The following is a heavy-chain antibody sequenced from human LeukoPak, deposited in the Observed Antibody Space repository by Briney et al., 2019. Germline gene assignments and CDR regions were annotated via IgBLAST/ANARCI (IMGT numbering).Heavy chain of an antibody. CDR3: ARADCGGDCYALDY. J-gene: IGHJ4*02. V-gene: IGHV4-30-2*01. CDR1: GGSISSGGYS. CDR2: IYHSGST. D-gene: IGHD2-21*02. Sequence: SETLSLTCTVSGGSISSGGYSWSWIRQPPGKGLEWIGYIYHSGSTYYNPSLKSRVTISVDRSKNQFSLKLSSVTAADTAVYYCARADCGGDCYALDYWGQGTLVTVSS.